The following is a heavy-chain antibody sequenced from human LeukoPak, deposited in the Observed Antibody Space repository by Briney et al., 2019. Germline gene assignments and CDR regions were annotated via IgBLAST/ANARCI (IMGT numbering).Heavy chain of an antibody. CDR2: ISYDGSNK. CDR1: GFTFDDYA. V-gene: IGHV3-30*18. Sequence: GGSLRLSCAASGFTFDDYAMHWVRQAPGKGLEWLADISYDGSNKKYADSVKGRFTISRDNSKNTMFLEMDSLRAEDTAVYYCAKDWRWHQNTYGMNVWGQGTTVTVSS. J-gene: IGHJ6*02. D-gene: IGHD5-24*01. CDR3: AKDWRWHQNTYGMNV.